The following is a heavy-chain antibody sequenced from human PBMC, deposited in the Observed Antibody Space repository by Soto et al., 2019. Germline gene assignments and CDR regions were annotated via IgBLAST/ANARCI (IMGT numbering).Heavy chain of an antibody. CDR1: GFTFSTYT. D-gene: IGHD2-2*02. J-gene: IGHJ4*02. CDR2: ISSSGSYI. V-gene: IGHV3-21*01. CDR3: ARDRRSSAYTIDY. Sequence: EVQLVESGGGLVKPGGSLRLSCAASGFTFSTYTMNWVRQAPGKGLEWVSSISSSGSYIYSADSVKGRFTISRDNAKNSLYLQMNSLRAEDTAVYFCARDRRSSAYTIDYWGQRTLVTVSS.